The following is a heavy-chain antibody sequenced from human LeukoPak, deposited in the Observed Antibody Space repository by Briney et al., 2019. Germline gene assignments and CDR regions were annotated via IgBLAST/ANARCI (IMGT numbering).Heavy chain of an antibody. D-gene: IGHD2-8*01. J-gene: IGHJ4*02. V-gene: IGHV4-38-2*02. CDR3: ARVAAPLYPVTGGKSFDY. CDR1: GYSISSGYY. Sequence: KPSETLSLTCTVSGYSISSGYYWGWIRQPPGKGLEWIGSIYHSGSTYYNPSLKSRVTISVDTSKNQFSLKLSSVTAADTAVYYCARVAAPLYPVTGGKSFDYWGQGTLVTVSS. CDR2: IYHSGST.